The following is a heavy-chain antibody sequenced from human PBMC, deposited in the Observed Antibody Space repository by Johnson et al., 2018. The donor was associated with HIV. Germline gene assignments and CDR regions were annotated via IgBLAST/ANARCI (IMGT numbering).Heavy chain of an antibody. Sequence: QMLLVESGGGVVQPGRSLRLSCAASGFTFSSNAMHWVRQSPGKGLEWVAVISFDGTNTYYGDSVKGRFTISRDNSKNTLYLQMNSLRAEDTAVYYCAREGKYLAGAEDAFDIWGQGTMVTVSS. CDR1: GFTFSSNA. CDR2: ISFDGTNT. D-gene: IGHD2/OR15-2a*01. V-gene: IGHV3-30-3*01. CDR3: AREGKYLAGAEDAFDI. J-gene: IGHJ3*02.